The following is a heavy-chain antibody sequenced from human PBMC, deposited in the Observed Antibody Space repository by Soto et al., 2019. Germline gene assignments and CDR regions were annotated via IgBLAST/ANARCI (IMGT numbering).Heavy chain of an antibody. Sequence: DLEWLAHIFSSGEKSYSTSLKSRLTISKDTSKSQVVLIMTNMDPGDTATYYCARGYSTSWPWDAFDIWGQGTMVTVSS. CDR2: IFSSGEK. CDR3: ARGYSTSWPWDAFDI. D-gene: IGHD6-13*01. V-gene: IGHV2-26*01. J-gene: IGHJ3*02.